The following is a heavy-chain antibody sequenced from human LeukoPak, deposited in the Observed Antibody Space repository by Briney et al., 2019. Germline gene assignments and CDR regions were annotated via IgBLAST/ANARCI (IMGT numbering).Heavy chain of an antibody. CDR2: IYYSGST. CDR3: ARVPRWSVWEDFDY. CDR1: GGSISSYY. V-gene: IGHV4-59*01. J-gene: IGHJ4*02. Sequence: ASETLSLTCTVSGGSISSYYWSWIRQPPGKGLEWIGYIYYSGSTNYNPSLKSRVTISVDTSKNQFSLKLSSVTAADTAVYYCARVPRWSVWEDFDYWGQGTLVTVSS. D-gene: IGHD4-23*01.